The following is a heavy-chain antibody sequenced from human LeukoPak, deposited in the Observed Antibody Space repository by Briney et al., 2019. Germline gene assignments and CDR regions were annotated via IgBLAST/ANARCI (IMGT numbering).Heavy chain of an antibody. J-gene: IGHJ4*02. CDR3: ARASSPFSGKASDY. D-gene: IGHD1-14*01. Sequence: ASVKVSCKASGYTFTSYDINWVRQATGQGLEWMGGMNPNSGNTGYAQKFQGRVTMTRNTAISTAYMELSSLRSEDTAVYYCARASSPFSGKASDYWGQGTLVTVSS. V-gene: IGHV1-8*01. CDR2: MNPNSGNT. CDR1: GYTFTSYD.